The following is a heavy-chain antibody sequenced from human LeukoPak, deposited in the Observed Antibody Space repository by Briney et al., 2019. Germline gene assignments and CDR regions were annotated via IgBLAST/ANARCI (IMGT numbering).Heavy chain of an antibody. Sequence: SETLSLTCTVSGGSISSYYWSWTRQPPGKGLEWIGYIYYSGSTNYNPSLKSRVTISVDTSKNQFSLKLSSVTAADTAVYYCARAPPVWDTLFDYWGQGTLVTVSS. D-gene: IGHD5-18*01. CDR3: ARAPPVWDTLFDY. J-gene: IGHJ4*02. CDR1: GGSISSYY. V-gene: IGHV4-59*08. CDR2: IYYSGST.